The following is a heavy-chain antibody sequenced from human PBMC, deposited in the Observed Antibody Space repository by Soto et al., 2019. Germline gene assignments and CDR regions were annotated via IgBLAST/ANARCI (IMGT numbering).Heavy chain of an antibody. Sequence: EVRLLESGGGLVQPGGSLRLSCAASGFTFSNSGMSWVSQAPGKRLEWVSDISGTLSTTFYADSVGGRFTSSRDNSKNMLYLQMNIMRAEDATVYYCSNVIIPAADLYYIMDVWGQGTTVTVSS. CDR3: SNVIIPAADLYYIMDV. V-gene: IGHV3-23*01. CDR1: GFTFSNSG. D-gene: IGHD2-2*01. CDR2: ISGTLSTT. J-gene: IGHJ6*03.